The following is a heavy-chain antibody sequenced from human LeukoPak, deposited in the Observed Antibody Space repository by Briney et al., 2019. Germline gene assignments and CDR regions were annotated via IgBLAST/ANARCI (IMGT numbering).Heavy chain of an antibody. D-gene: IGHD6-19*01. J-gene: IGHJ4*02. Sequence: PGGSLRLSCAASGLTFSSYAVSWVRPAAGKGLGWVSAISGSGGGIYYADTVKGRFTISRDNSKNTLYLQMNSLSTEDTAVYYCAKTTTGYSSGRYPGWPVDYWGQGTLVTVSS. V-gene: IGHV3-23*01. CDR2: ISGSGGGI. CDR3: AKTTTGYSSGRYPGWPVDY. CDR1: GLTFSSYA.